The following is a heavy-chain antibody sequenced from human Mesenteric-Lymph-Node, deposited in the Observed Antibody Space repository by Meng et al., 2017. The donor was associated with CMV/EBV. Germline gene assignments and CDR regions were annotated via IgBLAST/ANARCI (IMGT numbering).Heavy chain of an antibody. CDR2: MSPNSGNT. J-gene: IGHJ6*02. CDR1: GYTFTTYD. V-gene: IGHV1-8*03. D-gene: IGHD3-3*01. CDR3: ARAGFWSGLRYGMDV. Sequence: ASVKVSCKASGYTFTTYDINWVRQATGQGLEWMGWMSPNSGNTGYAQKFQGRVTITRNTSISTAYMELSSLRSDDTAVYYCARAGFWSGLRYGMDVWGQGTTVTVSS.